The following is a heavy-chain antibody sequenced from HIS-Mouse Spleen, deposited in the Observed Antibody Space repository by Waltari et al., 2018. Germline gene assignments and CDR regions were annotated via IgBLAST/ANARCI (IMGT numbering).Heavy chain of an antibody. CDR3: AREIPYSSSWYDWYFDL. CDR1: DGSHSISSYY. Sequence: QLQLQESGPGLVKPSETLSLTCPVSDGSHSISSYYWGWIREPPGKGLEWIGSIYYSGSTYYNPSLKSRVTISVDTSKNQFSLKLSSVTAADTAVYYCAREIPYSSSWYDWYFDLWGRGTLVTVSS. D-gene: IGHD6-13*01. J-gene: IGHJ2*01. V-gene: IGHV4-39*07. CDR2: IYYSGST.